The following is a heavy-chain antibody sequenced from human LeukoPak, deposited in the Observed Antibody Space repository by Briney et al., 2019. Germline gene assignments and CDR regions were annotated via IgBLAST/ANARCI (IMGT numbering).Heavy chain of an antibody. CDR1: GGSISSGGYY. D-gene: IGHD1-26*01. V-gene: IGHV4-31*03. J-gene: IGHJ4*02. CDR2: IYYSGST. CDR3: ARPVGATGGYFDY. Sequence: PSETLSLTCTVSGGSISSGGYYWSWIRQHPGKGLEWIGYIYYSGSTYYNPSLKSRVTISVDTSKNQFSLKLSSVTAADTAVYYCARPVGATGGYFDYWGQGTLVTVSS.